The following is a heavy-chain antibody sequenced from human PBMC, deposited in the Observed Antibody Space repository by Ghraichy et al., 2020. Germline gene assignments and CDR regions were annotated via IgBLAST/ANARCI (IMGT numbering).Heavy chain of an antibody. CDR3: ARGSNYYGSGSYYRPFLPGRDY. CDR1: GGSFSGYY. J-gene: IGHJ4*02. D-gene: IGHD3-10*01. CDR2: INHSGST. Sequence: SETLSLTCAVYGGSFSGYYWSWIRQPPGKGLEWIGEINHSGSTNYNPSLKSRVTISVDTSKNQFSLKLSSVTAADTAVYYCARGSNYYGSGSYYRPFLPGRDYWGQGTLVTVSS. V-gene: IGHV4-34*01.